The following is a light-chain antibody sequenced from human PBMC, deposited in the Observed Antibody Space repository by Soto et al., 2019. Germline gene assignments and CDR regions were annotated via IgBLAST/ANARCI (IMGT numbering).Light chain of an antibody. J-gene: IGKJ5*01. CDR2: AAS. CDR3: QHSYSMPIA. V-gene: IGKV3-20*02. Sequence: EIVLTQSPDTLSLSPGERATLSCRASQTVNNNYVAWYQHKPGRAPRLLIYAASTLQTGVPSRFTGSGSGTEFTLTISGLQPEDFATYYCQHSYSMPIAFGQGTRLEIK. CDR1: QTVNNNY.